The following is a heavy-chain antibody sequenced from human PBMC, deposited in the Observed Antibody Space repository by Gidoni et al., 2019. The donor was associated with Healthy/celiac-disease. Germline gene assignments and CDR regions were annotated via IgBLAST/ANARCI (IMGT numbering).Heavy chain of an antibody. CDR3: AREGFTMVRGVLVYYYGMDV. Sequence: QVQLVESGGGVVQPGRSLRLSCAASGFTFSSYGVHWVRQAPGKGLEWVAVIWYDGSNKYYADSVKGRFTISRDNSKNTLYLQMNSLRAEDTAVYYCAREGFTMVRGVLVYYYGMDVWGQGTTVTVSS. CDR1: GFTFSSYG. CDR2: IWYDGSNK. D-gene: IGHD3-10*01. J-gene: IGHJ6*02. V-gene: IGHV3-33*01.